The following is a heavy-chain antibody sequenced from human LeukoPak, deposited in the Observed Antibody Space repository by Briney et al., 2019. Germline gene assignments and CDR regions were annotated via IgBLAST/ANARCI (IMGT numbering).Heavy chain of an antibody. D-gene: IGHD6-19*01. V-gene: IGHV1-2*02. Sequence: ASVKVSCKASGYTFTGYYMHWVRQAPGQRLEWMGWINPNSGGTNYAQKFQGRVTMTRDTSISTAYMELSRLRSDDTAVYYCARGRSMSSGWYVDYWGQGTLVTVSS. CDR2: INPNSGGT. CDR3: ARGRSMSSGWYVDY. CDR1: GYTFTGYY. J-gene: IGHJ4*02.